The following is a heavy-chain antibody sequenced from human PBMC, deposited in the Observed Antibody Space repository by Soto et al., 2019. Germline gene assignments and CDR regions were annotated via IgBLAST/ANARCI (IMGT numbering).Heavy chain of an antibody. CDR2: IKSKTDGGTT. V-gene: IGHV3-15*07. D-gene: IGHD3-22*01. Sequence: GGCLRLSCAASGLTFSNAWMNWVRQAPGRGLEWVGRIKSKTDGGTTDYAAPLKGRFTISRDDSKNTLYLEMNSLTTEDTALYCCTTLGHYYDSSPLDVWGQGITVTVPS. CDR3: TTLGHYYDSSPLDV. CDR1: GLTFSNAW. J-gene: IGHJ6*02.